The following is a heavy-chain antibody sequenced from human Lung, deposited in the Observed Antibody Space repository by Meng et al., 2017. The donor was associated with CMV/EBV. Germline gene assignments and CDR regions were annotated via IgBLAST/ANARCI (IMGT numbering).Heavy chain of an antibody. CDR2: ITSDGSST. J-gene: IGHJ4*02. Sequence: GGSLRLXCAASGFTFNTYWMHWVRQAPGKGLVWVSRITSDGSSTTYADSVKGRFTISRDNAKNTLYLQMNSLGAEDTAVYYCAREYRLKYDSSGFDFWGQGTLVXVSS. CDR1: GFTFNTYW. V-gene: IGHV3-74*01. CDR3: AREYRLKYDSSGFDF. D-gene: IGHD3-22*01.